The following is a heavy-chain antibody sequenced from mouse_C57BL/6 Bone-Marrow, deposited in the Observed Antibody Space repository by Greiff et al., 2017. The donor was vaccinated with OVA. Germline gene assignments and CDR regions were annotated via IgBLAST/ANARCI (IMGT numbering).Heavy chain of an antibody. Sequence: VQLVESGPGLVAPSQSLSITCTVSGFSFTSYAISWVRQPPGKGLEWLGVIWTGGGTNYNSALKSRLSISKDNSKSQVFLKMNSLQTDDTARYYCARNGLIYYDSSWFAYWGQGTLVTVSA. CDR3: ARNGLIYYDSSWFAY. CDR2: IWTGGGT. D-gene: IGHD2-4*01. V-gene: IGHV2-9-1*01. J-gene: IGHJ3*01. CDR1: GFSFTSYA.